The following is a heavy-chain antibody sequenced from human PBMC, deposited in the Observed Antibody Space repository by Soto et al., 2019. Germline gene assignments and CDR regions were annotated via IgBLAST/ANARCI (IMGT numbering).Heavy chain of an antibody. V-gene: IGHV4-38-2*01. CDR3: ARRIAVADNRWFDP. D-gene: IGHD6-19*01. Sequence: SETLSLTCAVSGYSISSGYYWGWIRQPPGKGLEWIGSIYRSGSTYYNPSLKSRVTISVDTSKNQFSLKLSSVTAADTAVYYCARRIAVADNRWFDPWGQGTQVTVSS. CDR2: IYRSGST. J-gene: IGHJ5*02. CDR1: GYSISSGYY.